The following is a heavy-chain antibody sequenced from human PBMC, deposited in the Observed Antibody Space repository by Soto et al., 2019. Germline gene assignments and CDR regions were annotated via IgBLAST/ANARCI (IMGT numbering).Heavy chain of an antibody. Sequence: LRLSCAASGFMFSAYAMLWVRQAPGKGLEWVAAISYDGTNKYYADSIKGRFTISRDNSANTLFLQVNSLRREDTAMYYCAGDPSPYTSGWYGIDFWGHGTLVTVSS. V-gene: IGHV3-30*04. CDR3: AGDPSPYTSGWYGIDF. CDR2: ISYDGTNK. CDR1: GFMFSAYA. D-gene: IGHD6-19*01. J-gene: IGHJ4*01.